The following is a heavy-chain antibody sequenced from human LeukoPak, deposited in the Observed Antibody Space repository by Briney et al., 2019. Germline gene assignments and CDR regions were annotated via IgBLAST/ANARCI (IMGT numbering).Heavy chain of an antibody. J-gene: IGHJ6*03. Sequence: GGSLRLSCAASGFTFSSYAMHWVRQAPGKGLERVAVISYDGSNKYYADSVKGRFTISRDNSKNTLYLQMNSLRAEDTAVYYCAREAGDYYYYMDVWGKGTTVTVSS. D-gene: IGHD3-10*01. CDR2: ISYDGSNK. CDR1: GFTFSSYA. CDR3: AREAGDYYYYMDV. V-gene: IGHV3-30*04.